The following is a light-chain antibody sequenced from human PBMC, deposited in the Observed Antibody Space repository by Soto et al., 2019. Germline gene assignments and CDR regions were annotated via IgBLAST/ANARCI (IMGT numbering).Light chain of an antibody. J-gene: IGLJ1*01. CDR3: AAWDGSLNGYV. V-gene: IGLV1-44*01. CDR1: SSNIGSNA. Sequence: QSVLTQPPSASGTPGQSVTISCSGSSSNIGSNAVNWYQQFPGTAPTLLIYSTNERPSGVPDRFSGSKSGTSASLAISGLQSEDEADYHCAAWDGSLNGYVFGSATKVTVL. CDR2: STN.